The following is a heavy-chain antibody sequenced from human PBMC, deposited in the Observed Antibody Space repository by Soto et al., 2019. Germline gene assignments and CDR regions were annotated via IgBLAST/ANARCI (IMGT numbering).Heavy chain of an antibody. Sequence: SQTLLLTCAIPGDNVSSNTAARNWIRQSPSTGIEWLGRTYYRSKWYNDYALSVKSRISINPDTSKNQFSLQLNSVTPEDTAVYYCARAIFGSSWYSNWFDPWGQGTLVTVSS. J-gene: IGHJ5*02. CDR3: ARAIFGSSWYSNWFDP. CDR1: GDNVSSNTAA. CDR2: TYYRSKWYN. V-gene: IGHV6-1*01. D-gene: IGHD6-13*01.